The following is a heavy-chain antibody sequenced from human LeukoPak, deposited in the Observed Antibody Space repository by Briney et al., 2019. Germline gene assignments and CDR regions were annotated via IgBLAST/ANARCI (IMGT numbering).Heavy chain of an antibody. Sequence: WIRQPPGKGLEWIGSIYYSGSTYYNPSLKSRVTISVDTSKNQFSLKLSSVTAADTAVYYCARIRLPYYMDVWGKGTTVTISS. V-gene: IGHV4-39*01. D-gene: IGHD5-12*01. CDR3: ARIRLPYYMDV. CDR2: IYYSGST. J-gene: IGHJ6*03.